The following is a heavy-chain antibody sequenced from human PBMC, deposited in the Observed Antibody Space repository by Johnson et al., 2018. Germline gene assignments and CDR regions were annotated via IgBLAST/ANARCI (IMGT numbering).Heavy chain of an antibody. CDR3: GKDWLGWFKSKGIPDDAFDI. CDR1: GFTFSRFG. J-gene: IGHJ3*02. Sequence: QVQLVQSGGGVVQPGRSLRLSCAASGFTFSRFGMHWVRQAPGKGLEWVAVIWFDGSNQYYADSVKGRFTISRDNSKNTLYVQMNSLGAGDTAVYYCGKDWLGWFKSKGIPDDAFDIWGQGTMVTVSS. CDR2: IWFDGSNQ. D-gene: IGHD3-3*01. V-gene: IGHV3-33*06.